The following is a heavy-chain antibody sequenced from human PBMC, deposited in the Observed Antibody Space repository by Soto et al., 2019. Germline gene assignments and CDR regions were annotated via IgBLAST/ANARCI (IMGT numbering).Heavy chain of an antibody. D-gene: IGHD3-22*01. Sequence: QVQLVQSGAEVRQPGSSVKVSCKASGGTFSRHAISWVRQAPGQGLEWMGGIIPSFGTANHAQTFQGRVTIITDESTSTVYMELSSLRSEDTAMYYCGRGWGYDSNDYYYAYWGQGTLVSVSS. CDR3: GRGWGYDSNDYYYAY. CDR2: IIPSFGTA. J-gene: IGHJ4*02. V-gene: IGHV1-69*01. CDR1: GGTFSRHA.